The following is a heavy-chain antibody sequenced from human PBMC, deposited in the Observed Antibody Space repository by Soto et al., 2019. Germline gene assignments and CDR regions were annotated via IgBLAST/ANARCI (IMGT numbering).Heavy chain of an antibody. CDR1: GDSMNTDYY. CDR2: IYYTGGT. Sequence: SETLSLTCTVSGDSMNTDYYWSWIRQPPGKGLEWIGHIYYTGGTFYSPSLRSRVSVSIDSSKNQFYLNLNSVTAADKAIYYCARVRQGCSAKNCYFDPWGQGTQVTVSS. CDR3: ARVRQGCSAKNCYFDP. V-gene: IGHV4-30-4*01. D-gene: IGHD2-15*01. J-gene: IGHJ5*01.